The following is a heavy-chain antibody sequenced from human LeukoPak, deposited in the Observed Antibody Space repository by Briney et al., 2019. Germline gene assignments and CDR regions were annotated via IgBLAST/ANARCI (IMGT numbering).Heavy chain of an antibody. CDR3: ARAHGGDGYIF. Sequence: GASVKVSCKASGGTFSSYTISWVRQAPGQGLEWMGRIIPILGIANYAQKFQGRVTITADKSTSTAYMELSSLRSEDTAVYCCARAHGGDGYIFWGQGTLVTVSS. D-gene: IGHD5-24*01. CDR1: GGTFSSYT. CDR2: IIPILGIA. J-gene: IGHJ4*02. V-gene: IGHV1-69*02.